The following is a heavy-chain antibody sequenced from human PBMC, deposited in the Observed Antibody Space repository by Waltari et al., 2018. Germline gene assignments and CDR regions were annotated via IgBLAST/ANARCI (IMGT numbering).Heavy chain of an antibody. J-gene: IGHJ4*02. CDR1: GFTFSSYS. CDR3: ARDFLGQLVGGLDY. Sequence: EVQLVESGGGLVKPGGSLRLSCAASGFTFSSYSMNWVRQAPGKGLVWVSSISSSSSYIYYADTVKGRFNISRDNAKNSLYLQMNSLRAEDTAVYYCARDFLGQLVGGLDYWGQGTLVTVSS. V-gene: IGHV3-21*01. CDR2: ISSSSSYI. D-gene: IGHD6-13*01.